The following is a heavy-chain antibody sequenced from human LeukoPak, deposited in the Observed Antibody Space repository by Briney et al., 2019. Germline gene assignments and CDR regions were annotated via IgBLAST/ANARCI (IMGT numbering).Heavy chain of an antibody. V-gene: IGHV3-23*01. CDR2: ISGGGSST. Sequence: QTGGPLRLSCAASGFTFKTYSMSWVRQAPGKGLEWVSAISGGGSSTYYADSVKGRFTISRDNSKNTLYLQMISLRAEDTAVYYCARESGYNYGYIDSWGQGTLVTVSS. CDR3: ARESGYNYGYIDS. CDR1: GFTFKTYS. J-gene: IGHJ4*02. D-gene: IGHD5-18*01.